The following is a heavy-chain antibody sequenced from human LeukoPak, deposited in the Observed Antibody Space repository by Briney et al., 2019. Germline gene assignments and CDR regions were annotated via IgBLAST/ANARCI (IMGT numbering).Heavy chain of an antibody. J-gene: IGHJ4*02. D-gene: IGHD3-22*01. CDR2: IHTSGST. Sequence: PSETLSLTCTASGGSISSYYWSWIRQPAGKGLEWIGRIHTSGSTNYNPSLKSRVAMSVDTSKNQFSLKLSSVTAADTAVYYCARDRYYYDSSGYCRLDYWGQGTLVTVSS. CDR1: GGSISSYY. CDR3: ARDRYYYDSSGYCRLDY. V-gene: IGHV4-4*07.